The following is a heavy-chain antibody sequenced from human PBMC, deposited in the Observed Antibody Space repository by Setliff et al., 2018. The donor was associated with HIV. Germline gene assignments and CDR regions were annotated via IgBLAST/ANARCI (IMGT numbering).Heavy chain of an antibody. D-gene: IGHD6-19*01. CDR3: ARDSGGWYPTGDYYYYYMDV. CDR2: ISSSSSTI. V-gene: IGHV3-48*01. CDR1: GFTFSSYS. J-gene: IGHJ6*03. Sequence: GGSLRLSCAASGFTFSSYSMNWVRPAPGKGLEWVSFISSSSSTIYYADSVKGRFTISRDNAKNSLYLQMNSLRAEDTAVYYCARDSGGWYPTGDYYYYYMDVWGKGTTVTVSS.